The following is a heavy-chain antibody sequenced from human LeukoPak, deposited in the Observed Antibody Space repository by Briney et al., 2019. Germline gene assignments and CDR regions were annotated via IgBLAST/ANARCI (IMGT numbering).Heavy chain of an antibody. CDR1: GYTYTGYH. V-gene: IGHV1-2*02. Sequence: ASVKVSCKASGYTYTGYHMHWVRQAPGQGLEWMGWINPNSGGTNYAQKFQGRVTMTRDTSISTAYMELSRLRSDDTAVYYCARDRGDHYYYMDVWGKGTTVTVSS. CDR2: INPNSGGT. J-gene: IGHJ6*03. CDR3: ARDRGDHYYYMDV.